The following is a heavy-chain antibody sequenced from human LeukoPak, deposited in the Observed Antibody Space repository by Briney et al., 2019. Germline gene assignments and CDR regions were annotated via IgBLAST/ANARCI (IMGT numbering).Heavy chain of an antibody. D-gene: IGHD3-22*01. CDR3: TTLGYHLDS. J-gene: IGHJ4*02. Sequence: GGSLRLSCAASGFDFGAYEMNWVRQAPGKGLEWVAYLAGSDTKYYADSVKGRFTISRDNAKNSLYLQMNSLRAEDTALYYCTTLGYHLDSWGQGTLVTVSS. V-gene: IGHV3-48*03. CDR1: GFDFGAYE. CDR2: LAGSDTK.